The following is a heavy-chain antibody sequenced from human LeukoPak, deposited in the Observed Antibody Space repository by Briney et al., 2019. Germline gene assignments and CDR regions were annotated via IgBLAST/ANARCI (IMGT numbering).Heavy chain of an antibody. J-gene: IGHJ4*02. CDR1: GESFSGYY. V-gene: IGHV4-34*01. Sequence: SETLSLTCAVYGESFSGYYWSWIRQPPGKGLEWIGEINHSGSTNYNPSLKSRVTISVDTSKDQFSLRPSSVTAADTAVYYCARVAVAGTPPRDYWGQGTLVTVSS. CDR2: INHSGST. D-gene: IGHD6-19*01. CDR3: ARVAVAGTPPRDY.